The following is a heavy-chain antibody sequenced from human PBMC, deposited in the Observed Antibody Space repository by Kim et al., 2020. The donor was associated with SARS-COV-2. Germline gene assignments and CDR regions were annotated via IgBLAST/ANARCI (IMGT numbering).Heavy chain of an antibody. Sequence: SVKVSCKFSGDSFSTYAISWVRQAPGQRLEWMGGIIPFFGSVNYAQEFQGRITMTADKSTNTAYMELSSLKSEDTAVYYCARDPLYTPVTTKSFYYYGMDGWGQGTTVTVSS. CDR3: ARDPLYTPVTTKSFYYYGMDG. D-gene: IGHD4-17*01. CDR1: GDSFSTYA. CDR2: IIPFFGSV. V-gene: IGHV1-69*06. J-gene: IGHJ6*02.